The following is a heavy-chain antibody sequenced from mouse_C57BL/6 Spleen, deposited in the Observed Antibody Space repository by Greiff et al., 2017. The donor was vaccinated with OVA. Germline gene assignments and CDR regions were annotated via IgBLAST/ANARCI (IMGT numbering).Heavy chain of an antibody. V-gene: IGHV5-9-1*02. CDR2: ISSGGDYI. D-gene: IGHD2-1*01. CDR3: TRDNGNYEVAY. CDR1: GFTFSSYA. Sequence: EVKVVESGEGLVKPGGSLKLSCAASGFTFSSYAMSWVRQTPEKRLAWVAYISSGGDYIYYADTVKGRFTISRDNARNTLYLQMSSLKSEDTAMYYCTRDNGNYEVAYWGQGTLVTVSA. J-gene: IGHJ3*01.